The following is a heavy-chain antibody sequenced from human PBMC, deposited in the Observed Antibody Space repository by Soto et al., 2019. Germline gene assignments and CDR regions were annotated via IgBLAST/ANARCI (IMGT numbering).Heavy chain of an antibody. CDR3: ARPLDPSARSGWYGRYYYYGMDV. Sequence: QVPLVQSGAEVKKPGASVKVSCKASGYTFTGYYMHWVRQAPGQGLEWMGWINPNSGGTNYAQKFQGRVTMTRDTSISTAYMELSRLRSDDTAVYYCARPLDPSARSGWYGRYYYYGMDVWGQGTTVTVSS. J-gene: IGHJ6*02. D-gene: IGHD6-19*01. CDR1: GYTFTGYY. V-gene: IGHV1-2*02. CDR2: INPNSGGT.